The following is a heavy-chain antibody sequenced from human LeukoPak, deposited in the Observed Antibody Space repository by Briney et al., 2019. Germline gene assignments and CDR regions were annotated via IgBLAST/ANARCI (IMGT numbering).Heavy chain of an antibody. V-gene: IGHV3-48*04. CDR1: GFTFSSYS. D-gene: IGHD4-17*01. CDR2: ISSSSSTI. CDR3: ARESSDYGDPPYYYGMDV. Sequence: PGGSLRLSCAASGFTFSSYSMNWVRQAPGKGLEWVSYISSSSSTIYYADSVKGRFTISRDNAKNSLYLQMNSLRAEDTAVYYCARESSDYGDPPYYYGMDVWGQGTTVTVSS. J-gene: IGHJ6*02.